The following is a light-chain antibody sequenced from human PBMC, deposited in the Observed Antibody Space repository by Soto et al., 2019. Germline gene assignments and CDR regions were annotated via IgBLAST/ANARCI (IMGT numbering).Light chain of an antibody. CDR3: QQRSNS. CDR1: QSVSRS. J-gene: IGKJ4*01. Sequence: IVLTQSPGTLSLSPWERATLSCRASQSVSRSLTWYQQKPGQAPRLLIYDASTRATGIPPRFSGSGSGTDFTLTISSLEPEDFAVYYCQQRSNSFGGGTKVDIK. V-gene: IGKV3-11*01. CDR2: DAS.